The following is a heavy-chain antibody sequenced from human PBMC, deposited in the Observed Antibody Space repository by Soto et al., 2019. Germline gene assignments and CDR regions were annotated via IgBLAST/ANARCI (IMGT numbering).Heavy chain of an antibody. V-gene: IGHV4-59*02. D-gene: IGHD1-26*01. J-gene: IGHJ4*02. CDR2: VYYSGST. Sequence: SETLSLTCTVSGGSVSNSYWGWIRQPPGKGLERVAYVYYSGSTNYNPSLGSRVTISVDKSKNQFSLKMTSVTGADTAVYYCARGRSHEWELLVQYFDYWGQGTLVTVSS. CDR1: GGSVSNSY. CDR3: ARGRSHEWELLVQYFDY.